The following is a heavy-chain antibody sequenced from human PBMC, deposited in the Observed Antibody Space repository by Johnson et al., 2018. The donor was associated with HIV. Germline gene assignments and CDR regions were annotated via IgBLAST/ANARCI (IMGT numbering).Heavy chain of an antibody. V-gene: IGHV3-66*01. D-gene: IGHD6-13*01. J-gene: IGHJ3*02. CDR1: GFSVSNYY. CDR2: LFSDGTT. CDR3: ARSSIYSSSWLADAFDI. Sequence: QLVESGGNLVQPGGSLRLSCAASGFSVSNYYMSWVRQAPGKGLEWVSVLFSDGTTYYADSVKGRFTISRDNSKNTLFLQMNSLRAEDTAVYYCARSSIYSSSWLADAFDIWGQGTMVTVSS.